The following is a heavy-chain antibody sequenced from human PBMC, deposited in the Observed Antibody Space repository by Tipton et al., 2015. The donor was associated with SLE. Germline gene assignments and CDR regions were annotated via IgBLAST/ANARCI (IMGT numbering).Heavy chain of an antibody. V-gene: IGHV3-30*03. CDR3: ARGRGQDH. J-gene: IGHJ4*02. CDR1: GFTFSSYG. D-gene: IGHD3-16*01. Sequence: SLRLSCAASGFTFSSYGMHWVRQAPGKGLEWVAVISYDGSNKYYADSVKGRFTISRDNSKNTLYLQMNSLRAEDTAVYYCARGRGQDHWGQGTLVTVSS. CDR2: ISYDGSNK.